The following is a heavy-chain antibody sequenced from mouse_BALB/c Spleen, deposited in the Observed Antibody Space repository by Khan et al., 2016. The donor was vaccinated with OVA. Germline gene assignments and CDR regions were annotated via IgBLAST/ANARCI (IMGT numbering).Heavy chain of an antibody. CDR1: GYSITSDYA. V-gene: IGHV3-2*02. CDR2: INYSGST. CDR3: AAGLAVWYVDV. Sequence: EVKLLESGPGLVKPSQSLSLTCTVTGYSITSDYAWNWIRQFPGNKLEWLGYINYSGSTGYNPSLKSRISITRDTSKNQFFLQLNSVTTEDTSTYFCAAGLAVWYVDVWGAGTTVTVSS. J-gene: IGHJ1*01. D-gene: IGHD3-3*01.